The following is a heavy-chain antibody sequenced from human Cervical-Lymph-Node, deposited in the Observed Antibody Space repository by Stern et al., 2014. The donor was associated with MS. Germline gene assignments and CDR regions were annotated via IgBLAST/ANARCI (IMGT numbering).Heavy chain of an antibody. D-gene: IGHD1-26*01. J-gene: IGHJ3*02. CDR1: GYTFTGHY. V-gene: IGHV1-2*02. CDR2: TNPNTGDT. Sequence: VQLVQSGAEVKKSGASVKVSCKASGYTFTGHYMHWGRQAPGQGIEWMGWTNPNTGDTNYVQKFQGRVTMTRDTSIGTAYMEMSSLSSDDTAVYYCARDLGGSYAADAFDIWGQGTMIIVSS. CDR3: ARDLGGSYAADAFDI.